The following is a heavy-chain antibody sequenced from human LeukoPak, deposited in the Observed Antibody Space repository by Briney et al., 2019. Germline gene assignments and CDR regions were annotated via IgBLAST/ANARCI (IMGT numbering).Heavy chain of an antibody. CDR3: ARHADSGFGELAFDY. CDR2: IYYRMST. V-gene: IGHV4-39*01. J-gene: IGHJ4*02. D-gene: IGHD3-10*01. CDR1: GGSISSSSYY. Sequence: SETLSLTCTVSGGSISSSSYYWGWIRQPPGKGLEWIGSIYYRMSTYYNPPLKSRVTISVDTSKNQFSLKLTSVTAADTAVYYCARHADSGFGELAFDYWGQGTLVTVSS.